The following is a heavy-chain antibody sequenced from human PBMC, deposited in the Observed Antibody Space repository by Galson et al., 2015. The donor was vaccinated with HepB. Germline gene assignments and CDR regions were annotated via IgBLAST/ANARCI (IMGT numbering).Heavy chain of an antibody. CDR3: ARGRGYCANGVCYDNWIDP. D-gene: IGHD2-8*01. CDR1: GYTFTSYD. J-gene: IGHJ5*02. V-gene: IGHV1-8*01. CDR2: MNPNSGNT. Sequence: SVKVSCKASGYTFTSYDINWVRQATGQGLEWMGWMNPNSGNTGYAQKFQGRVTMTRNTSISTAYMELSSLRSEDTAVYYCARGRGYCANGVCYDNWIDPWGQGTLVTVSS.